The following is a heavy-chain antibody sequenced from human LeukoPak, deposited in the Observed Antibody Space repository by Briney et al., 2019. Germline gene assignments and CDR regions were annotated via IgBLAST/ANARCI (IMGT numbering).Heavy chain of an antibody. CDR1: GGSFSGYY. V-gene: IGHV4-34*01. Sequence: PSETLSLTCAVYGGSFSGYYWSWIRQPPGKGLEWIGEINHSGSTNYNPSLKSRVTISVDTSKNQFSLKLSSVTAADTAVYYCASQTGYSGYWGQGTLVTVSS. J-gene: IGHJ4*02. D-gene: IGHD3-9*01. CDR3: ASQTGYSGY. CDR2: INHSGST.